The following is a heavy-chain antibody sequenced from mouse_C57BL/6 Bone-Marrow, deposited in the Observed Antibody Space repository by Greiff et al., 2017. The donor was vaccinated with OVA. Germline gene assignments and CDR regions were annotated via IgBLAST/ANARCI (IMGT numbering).Heavy chain of an antibody. Sequence: QVQLQQSGAELVRPGASVKLSCKASGYTFTDYYINWVKQRPGQGLEWIARIYPGSGTTYYNEKFKGKATLTAEKSSSTAYMQLSSLTSEDSAVYFCARGTYYAMDYWGQGTSVTVSS. J-gene: IGHJ4*01. D-gene: IGHD3-3*01. CDR2: IYPGSGTT. CDR3: ARGTYYAMDY. V-gene: IGHV1-76*01. CDR1: GYTFTDYY.